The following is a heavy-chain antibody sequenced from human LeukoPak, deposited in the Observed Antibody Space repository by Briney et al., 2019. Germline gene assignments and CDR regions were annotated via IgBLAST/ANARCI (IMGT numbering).Heavy chain of an antibody. Sequence: SETLSLTCAVYGGSFSSYYWSWIRQPPGKGLEWIGEINHSGSTNYNPSLKSRVTISVDTSKNQFSLKLSSVTAADTAVYYCARHQRNWPFDYWGQGTLVTVSS. J-gene: IGHJ4*02. V-gene: IGHV4-34*01. CDR1: GGSFSSYY. D-gene: IGHD1-1*01. CDR2: INHSGST. CDR3: ARHQRNWPFDY.